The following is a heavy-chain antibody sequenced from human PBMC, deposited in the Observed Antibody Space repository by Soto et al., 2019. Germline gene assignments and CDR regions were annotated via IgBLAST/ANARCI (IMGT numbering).Heavy chain of an antibody. Sequence: GESLKISCKGSEYSFTNYWIGWVRQMPGKGLEWMGIIYPGDSDTRYSPSFQGQVTISADKSISTAYLQWSSLKASDTAMYYCARQIASSGTDYYYGLDVWGQGTTVTV. CDR1: EYSFTNYW. V-gene: IGHV5-51*01. CDR2: IYPGDSDT. D-gene: IGHD6-13*01. CDR3: ARQIASSGTDYYYGLDV. J-gene: IGHJ6*02.